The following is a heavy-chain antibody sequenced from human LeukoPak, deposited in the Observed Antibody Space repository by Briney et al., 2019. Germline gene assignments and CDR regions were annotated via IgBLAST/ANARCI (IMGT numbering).Heavy chain of an antibody. CDR1: GYTFTSYD. D-gene: IGHD6-6*01. Sequence: GASVKVSCKASGYTFTSYDINWVRQATGQGLEWMGWMNPSSGNTGYAQKFQGRVTMTRNTSISTAYMELSSLRSEDTAVYYCASRIAARPNRNWFDPWGQGTLVTVSS. CDR2: MNPSSGNT. J-gene: IGHJ5*02. CDR3: ASRIAARPNRNWFDP. V-gene: IGHV1-8*01.